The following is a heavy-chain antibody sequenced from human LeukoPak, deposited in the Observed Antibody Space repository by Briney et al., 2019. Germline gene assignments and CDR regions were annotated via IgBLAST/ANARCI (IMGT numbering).Heavy chain of an antibody. Sequence: GGSLRLSXAASGFTFSSYAMSWVRQAPGKGLEWVSAISGSGGSTYYADSVKGRFTISRDNSKNTLYLQMNSLRAEDTAVYYCAKDRIQLWFRSDAFDIWGQGTMVTVSS. D-gene: IGHD5-18*01. CDR1: GFTFSSYA. V-gene: IGHV3-23*01. CDR2: ISGSGGST. CDR3: AKDRIQLWFRSDAFDI. J-gene: IGHJ3*02.